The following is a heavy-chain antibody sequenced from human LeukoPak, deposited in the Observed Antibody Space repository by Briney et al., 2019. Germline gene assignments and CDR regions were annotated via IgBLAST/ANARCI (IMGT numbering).Heavy chain of an antibody. J-gene: IGHJ6*02. V-gene: IGHV4-31*03. CDR3: ARVGTPVLLWFGESTNYGMDV. Sequence: SETLSLTCTVSGGSISSGGYYWSWIRQHPGKGLEWIGYIYYSGSTYYNPSLKSRVTISVDTSKNQFSLKLSSVTAADTAVYYCARVGTPVLLWFGESTNYGMDVWGQGTTVTVSS. CDR1: GGSISSGGYY. D-gene: IGHD3-10*01. CDR2: IYYSGST.